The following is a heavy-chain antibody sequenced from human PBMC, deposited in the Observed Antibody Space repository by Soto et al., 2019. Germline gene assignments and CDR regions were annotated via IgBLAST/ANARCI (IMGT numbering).Heavy chain of an antibody. CDR1: GYSFTSYW. D-gene: IGHD5-12*01. J-gene: IGHJ4*02. CDR3: ARSPPEYSGYDLAYYFDY. Sequence: PGESLKISCKGSGYSFTSYWIGWVRQMPGKGLEWMGIIYPGDSDTRYSPSFQGQVTISADKSISTAYLQWSSLKASDTAMYYCARSPPEYSGYDLAYYFDYWGQGTLGTVS. V-gene: IGHV5-51*01. CDR2: IYPGDSDT.